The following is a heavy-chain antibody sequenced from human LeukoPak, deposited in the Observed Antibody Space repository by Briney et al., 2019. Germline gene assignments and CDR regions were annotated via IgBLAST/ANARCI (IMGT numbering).Heavy chain of an antibody. Sequence: SETLSLTCTVSGGSISTSSYYWGWIRQPPGKGLEWNGSIYYSGSTYYNPSLKSRVTISVDTSKNQFSLKLSSVTAADTAVYYCARPNPYDFWSGYSTWFDPWGQGTLLTVSS. CDR1: GGSISTSSYY. D-gene: IGHD3-3*01. J-gene: IGHJ5*02. V-gene: IGHV4-39*01. CDR2: IYYSGST. CDR3: ARPNPYDFWSGYSTWFDP.